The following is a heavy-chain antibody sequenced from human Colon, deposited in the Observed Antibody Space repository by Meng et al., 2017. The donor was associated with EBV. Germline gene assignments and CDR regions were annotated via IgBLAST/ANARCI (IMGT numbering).Heavy chain of an antibody. CDR3: ARVWQSLTAFFDS. CDR2: VYHTGST. CDR1: GGSISSSHW. Sequence: QVRLQGSGPGLVKPSGTLSLTCDVSGGSISSSHWWTWVRQPPGKGLEWIGEVYHTGSTKYNPSLKSRLTISVDKSKNQFSLNLTSVTAADTAVYYCARVWQSLTAFFDSWGQGTLVTVSS. V-gene: IGHV4-4*02. D-gene: IGHD2-21*01. J-gene: IGHJ4*02.